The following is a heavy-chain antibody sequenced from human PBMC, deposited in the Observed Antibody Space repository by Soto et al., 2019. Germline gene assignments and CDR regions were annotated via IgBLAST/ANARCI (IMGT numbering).Heavy chain of an antibody. Sequence: SETLSLTCSVSGGSISSFTYYWGWIRQPPGKGLEWIGTVYYNENTYYNPSLKSRVTISVDTSKNQFSLKLSSVTAADTAVYYCARHTTGRTYSGSATGDYWGQGTLVTVSS. CDR3: ARHTTGRTYSGSATGDY. CDR1: GGSISSFTYY. V-gene: IGHV4-39*01. CDR2: VYYNENT. J-gene: IGHJ4*02. D-gene: IGHD1-26*01.